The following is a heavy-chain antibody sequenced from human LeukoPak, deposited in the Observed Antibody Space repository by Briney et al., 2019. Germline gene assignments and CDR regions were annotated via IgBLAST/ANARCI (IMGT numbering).Heavy chain of an antibody. CDR1: GGSISSGDYY. CDR3: ARGGPIDYYYGMDV. J-gene: IGHJ6*02. V-gene: IGHV4-30-4*01. CDR2: IYYSGST. D-gene: IGHD2-21*01. Sequence: PSQTLSPTCTVSGGSISSGDYYWSWIRQPPGKGLEWIGYIYYSGSTYYNPTLKSRVTISVDTSKNQFSLKLSSVTAADTAVYYCARGGPIDYYYGMDVWGQGTTVTVSS.